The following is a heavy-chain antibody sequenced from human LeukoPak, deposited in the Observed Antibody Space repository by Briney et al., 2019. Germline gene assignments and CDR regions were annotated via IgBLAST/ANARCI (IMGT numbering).Heavy chain of an antibody. D-gene: IGHD3-22*01. CDR3: ARDEDGRGYYFLNY. CDR2: TLFDESDK. Sequence: GGSLRLSCAASGFTLTTYAMYWVRQAPGKGLEWVAVTLFDESDKYYADSVKGRFTISRDNSKNTLYLQMNSLRAEDTAIYYCARDEDGRGYYFLNYWGQGTLVTVSS. J-gene: IGHJ4*02. V-gene: IGHV3-30-3*01. CDR1: GFTLTTYA.